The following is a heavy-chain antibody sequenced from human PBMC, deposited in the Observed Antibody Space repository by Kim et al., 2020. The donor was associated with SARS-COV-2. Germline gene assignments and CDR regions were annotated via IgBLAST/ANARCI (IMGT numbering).Heavy chain of an antibody. CDR3: ATDPWSLRRGATYSYYGMDV. CDR2: TSYDGRNK. J-gene: IGHJ6*02. D-gene: IGHD1-26*01. Sequence: GGSLRLSCAASGFTFSSCAMHWVRQAPGKGLEWVSGTSYDGRNKNYVDSVKGRFTISRDNSKNTLYLQMSSLRAEDTALYYCATDPWSLRRGATYSYYGMDVWGQGTTVTVSS. CDR1: GFTFSSCA. V-gene: IGHV3-30*04.